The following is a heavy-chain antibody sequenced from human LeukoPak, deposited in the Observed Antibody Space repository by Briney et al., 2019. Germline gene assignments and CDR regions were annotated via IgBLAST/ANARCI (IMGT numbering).Heavy chain of an antibody. CDR3: ARELRGFDL. CDR1: GISVSSNY. D-gene: IGHD2-21*01. V-gene: IGHV3-53*01. CDR2: IYSGGST. J-gene: IGHJ5*02. Sequence: PGGSLRLSCAASGISVSSNYMNWVRQAPGKGLEWVSVIYSGGSTYYADSLKGRFTISRDNSKNILYLELNSLRAEDTAVYYCARELRGFDLWGQGTLVSVSS.